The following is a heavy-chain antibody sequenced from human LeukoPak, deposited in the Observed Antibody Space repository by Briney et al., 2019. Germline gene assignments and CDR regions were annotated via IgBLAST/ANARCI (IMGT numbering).Heavy chain of an antibody. J-gene: IGHJ4*02. V-gene: IGHV3-21*04. D-gene: IGHD2-2*01. CDR3: ARELSSIHFDY. CDR1: GFTFSSYS. Sequence: GGSLRLSCAASGFTFSSYSMNWVRQAPGKGLEWVSSISSSSYIYYADSVKGRFTISRDNAKNSLYLQMNSLRAEDTAVYYCARELSSIHFDYWGQGTLVTASS. CDR2: ISSSSYI.